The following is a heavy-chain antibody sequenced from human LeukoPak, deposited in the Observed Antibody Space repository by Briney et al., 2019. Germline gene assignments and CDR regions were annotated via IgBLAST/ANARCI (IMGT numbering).Heavy chain of an antibody. CDR1: GFTFSDYY. D-gene: IGHD4-17*01. V-gene: IGHV3-15*01. J-gene: IGHJ4*02. CDR3: TTATTVSQDYFDY. CDR2: IKSKTDGGTT. Sequence: GGSLRLSCAASGFTFSDYYMSWIRQAPGKGLEWVGRIKSKTDGGTTDYAAPVKGRFTISRDDSKNTLYLQMNSLKTEDTAVYYCTTATTVSQDYFDYWGQGTLVTVSS.